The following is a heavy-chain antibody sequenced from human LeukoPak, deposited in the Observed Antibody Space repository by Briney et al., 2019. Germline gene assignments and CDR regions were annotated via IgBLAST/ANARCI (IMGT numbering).Heavy chain of an antibody. V-gene: IGHV1-69*13. J-gene: IGHJ4*02. CDR3: TSLSGLRDVELGIPGIAAAGNAYYFDY. D-gene: IGHD6-13*01. Sequence: GASVKVSCKASGYTFTGFYMHWVRQAPGQGLEWMGGIIPIFGTANYAQKFQGRVTITADESTSTAYMELSSLRSEDTAVYYCTSLSGLRDVELGIPGIAAAGNAYYFDYWGQGTLVTVSS. CDR2: IIPIFGTA. CDR1: GYTFTGFY.